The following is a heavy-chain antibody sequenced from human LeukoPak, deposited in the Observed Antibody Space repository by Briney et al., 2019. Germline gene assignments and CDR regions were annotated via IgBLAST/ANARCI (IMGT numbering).Heavy chain of an antibody. J-gene: IGHJ4*02. V-gene: IGHV4-59*01. CDR1: GHSISSYY. Sequence: SETLSLTCTVSGHSISSYYWNWIRQPPGKGLEWIGYIYYTGSTNCNPSLKSRVTMSVDTSKNQFSLKLNSVTAADTAVYYCARGLRSSSWFFDYWGQETMVTVFS. CDR2: IYYTGST. D-gene: IGHD6-13*01. CDR3: ARGLRSSSWFFDY.